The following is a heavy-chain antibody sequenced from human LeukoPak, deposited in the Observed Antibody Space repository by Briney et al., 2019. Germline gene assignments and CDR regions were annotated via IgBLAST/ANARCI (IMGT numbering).Heavy chain of an antibody. V-gene: IGHV3-30-3*01. Sequence: GGCLRLSCAASGFTFSNYAMHWVSQTPGKGLEWVTLTSYDGNYKYYADSVKGRFTISRDNSKSTLYLQMNSLRAEDTAVYYCARGEHDYGDYDAPNGAEYFHHWGQGTLVTVSS. CDR2: TSYDGNYK. CDR1: GFTFSNYA. D-gene: IGHD4-17*01. J-gene: IGHJ1*01. CDR3: ARGEHDYGDYDAPNGAEYFHH.